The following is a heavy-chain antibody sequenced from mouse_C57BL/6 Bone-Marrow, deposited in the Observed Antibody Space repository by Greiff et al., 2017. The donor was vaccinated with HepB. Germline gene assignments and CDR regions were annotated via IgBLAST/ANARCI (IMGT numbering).Heavy chain of an antibody. Sequence: QVQLKESGPELVKPGASVKISCKASGYAFSSSWMNWVKQRPGKGLEWIGRIYPGDGDTNYNGKFKGKATLTADKSSSTAYMQLSSLTSEDSAVYFCAREESKGFAYWAKGLWSLSLQ. J-gene: IGHJ3*01. CDR3: AREESKGFAY. D-gene: IGHD1-3*01. CDR1: GYAFSSSW. CDR2: IYPGDGDT. V-gene: IGHV1-82*01.